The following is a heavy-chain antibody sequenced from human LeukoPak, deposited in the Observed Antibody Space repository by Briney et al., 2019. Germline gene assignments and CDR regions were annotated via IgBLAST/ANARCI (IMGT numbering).Heavy chain of an antibody. J-gene: IGHJ4*02. Sequence: ASVKVSCKASGYTFTGYYMHWVRQAPGQGLGWMGRINPNSGGTNYAQKFQGRVTMTRDTSISTAYMELSRLRSDDTAVYYCARVPYSSSWYGFDYWGQGTLVTVSS. CDR3: ARVPYSSSWYGFDY. CDR2: INPNSGGT. D-gene: IGHD6-13*01. V-gene: IGHV1-2*06. CDR1: GYTFTGYY.